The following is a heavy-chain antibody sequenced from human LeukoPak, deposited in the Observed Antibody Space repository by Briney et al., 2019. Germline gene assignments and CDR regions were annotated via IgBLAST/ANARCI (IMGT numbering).Heavy chain of an antibody. Sequence: SETLSLTCAVSGGSISSSNLWSWVRQPPGKGLEWIGETYHSGSSHYNPSLKSRVTISVDKSKNQFSLKLSSVTAADTAVYYCARGGSSGGFDYWGQGTLATVSS. CDR2: TYHSGSS. V-gene: IGHV4-4*02. CDR3: ARGGSSGGFDY. D-gene: IGHD6-13*01. CDR1: GGSISSSNL. J-gene: IGHJ4*02.